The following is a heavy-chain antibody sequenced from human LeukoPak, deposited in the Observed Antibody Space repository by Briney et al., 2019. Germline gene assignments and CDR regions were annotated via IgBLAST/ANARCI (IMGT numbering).Heavy chain of an antibody. CDR1: GFTFSSYG. Sequence: GGSLRLSCAASGFTFSSYGMHWVRQAPGKRLEWVAVIWYDGSNKCYADSVRGRFTISRDNSKNTLYLQMNSLRAEDTAVYYCASNMNGFDPWGQGTLVTVSS. J-gene: IGHJ5*02. CDR2: IWYDGSNK. CDR3: ASNMNGFDP. V-gene: IGHV3-33*01. D-gene: IGHD2/OR15-2a*01.